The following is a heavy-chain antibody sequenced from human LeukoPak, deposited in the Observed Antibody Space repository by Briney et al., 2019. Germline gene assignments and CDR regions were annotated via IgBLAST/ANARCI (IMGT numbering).Heavy chain of an antibody. V-gene: IGHV4-61*01. CDR1: GGSVSSGSYY. J-gene: IGHJ4*02. Sequence: SETLSLTCTVSGGSVSSGSYYWSWIRQPPGKGLEWIGYISYSGSTYYNPSLKSRVTISVDTSKNQFSLKLSSVTAADTAVYYCARGVDTMVRGVRGDDYWGQGTLVTVSS. CDR2: ISYSGST. CDR3: ARGVDTMVRGVRGDDY. D-gene: IGHD3-10*01.